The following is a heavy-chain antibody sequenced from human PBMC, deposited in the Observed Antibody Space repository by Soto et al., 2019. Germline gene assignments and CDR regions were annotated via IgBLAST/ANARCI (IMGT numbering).Heavy chain of an antibody. CDR2: IWYDGSNK. CDR3: ARDSLYYDFWSGILSRYYYYGMDV. Sequence: GSLRLSCASSGFTFSSYGMPWVRQAPGKGLEWVAYIWYDGSNKYYADSVKGRFTISRDNSKNTLYLQMNSLRAEDTAVYYCARDSLYYDFWSGILSRYYYYGMDVWGQGTTVTVS. D-gene: IGHD3-3*01. CDR1: GFTFSSYG. V-gene: IGHV3-33*01. J-gene: IGHJ6*02.